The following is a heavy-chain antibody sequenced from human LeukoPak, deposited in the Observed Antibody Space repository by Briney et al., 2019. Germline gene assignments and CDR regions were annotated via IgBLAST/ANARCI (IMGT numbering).Heavy chain of an antibody. CDR2: IYTGGST. CDR3: ARDRNAFDI. J-gene: IGHJ3*02. CDR1: GFIVSSNS. Sequence: GGSLRLSCAVSGFIVSSNSMSWVRQAPGKGLEWVSLIYTGGSTHYADSVKGRFTISRHNSKNTLYLQMNSLRAEDTAMYYCARDRNAFDIWGQGTVSPSLQ. V-gene: IGHV3-53*04.